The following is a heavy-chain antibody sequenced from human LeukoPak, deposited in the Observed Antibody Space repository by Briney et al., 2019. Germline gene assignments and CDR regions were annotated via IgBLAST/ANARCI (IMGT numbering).Heavy chain of an antibody. V-gene: IGHV1-18*01. CDR2: ISAYNGNT. D-gene: IGHD3-10*01. Sequence: ASVKVSCKASGYTFTSYGISWVRQAPGQGLEWMGWISAYNGNTNYAQTLQGGVTMTTDTSTSTAYMELRSLRSDDTAVYYCARVLLWFGEFDYRGQGTLVTVSS. CDR1: GYTFTSYG. J-gene: IGHJ4*02. CDR3: ARVLLWFGEFDY.